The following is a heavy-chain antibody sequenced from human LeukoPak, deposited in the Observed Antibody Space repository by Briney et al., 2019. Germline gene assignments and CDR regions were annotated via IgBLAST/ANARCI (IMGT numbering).Heavy chain of an antibody. D-gene: IGHD1-26*01. Sequence: PGGSLRLSCAASGFTFSSYAMHWVRQAPGKGLEWVAVISYDGSNKYYADSVKGRFTISRDNSKNTLYLQMNSLRAEDTAVYYCARDNKPWEPYDYWGQGTLVTVSS. V-gene: IGHV3-30-3*01. CDR3: ARDNKPWEPYDY. CDR1: GFTFSSYA. CDR2: ISYDGSNK. J-gene: IGHJ4*02.